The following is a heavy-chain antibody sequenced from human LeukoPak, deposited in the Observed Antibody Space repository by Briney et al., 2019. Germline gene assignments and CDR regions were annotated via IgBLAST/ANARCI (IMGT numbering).Heavy chain of an antibody. CDR3: ARLRVSGSYLYYFDY. V-gene: IGHV4-4*09. Sequence: SETLSLTCTVCNGSISSYHWSWVRQPPGKGLEWIGYILTSGTTNYNPSLKSRLTISVDTSKNQFTLKLSSVTAADTAVYYRARLRVSGSYLYYFDYWGQGTLVTVSS. CDR1: NGSISSYH. D-gene: IGHD1-26*01. J-gene: IGHJ4*02. CDR2: ILTSGTT.